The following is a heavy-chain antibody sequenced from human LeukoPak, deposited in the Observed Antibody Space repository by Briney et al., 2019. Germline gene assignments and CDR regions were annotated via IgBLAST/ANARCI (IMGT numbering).Heavy chain of an antibody. D-gene: IGHD2-8*01. CDR2: IIPILGIA. CDR1: GGTFSSYT. CDR3: ARGGSGKDIVLMVYGPWFDP. V-gene: IGHV1-69*02. J-gene: IGHJ5*02. Sequence: SVKVSCKASGGTFSSYTISWVRQAPGQGLEWMGRIIPILGIANYAQKFQGRVTITADKSTSTAYMELSSPRSEDTAVYYCARGGSGKDIVLMVYGPWFDPWGQGTLVTVSS.